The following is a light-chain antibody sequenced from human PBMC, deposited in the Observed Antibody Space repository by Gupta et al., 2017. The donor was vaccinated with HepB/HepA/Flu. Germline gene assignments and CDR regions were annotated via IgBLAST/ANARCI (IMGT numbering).Light chain of an antibody. CDR3: QTWGTGIRV. CDR1: SGHSSYA. V-gene: IGLV4-69*01. CDR2: LNSDGSH. J-gene: IGLJ3*02. Sequence: QLVLTQSPSASASLVASVKLTCTLSSGHSSYAIAWHQQQPEKGPRYLMKLNSDGSHSKGDGIPDRLSGSSSGAERYLTISSLQSEDEADYYCQTWGTGIRVFGGGTKLTVL.